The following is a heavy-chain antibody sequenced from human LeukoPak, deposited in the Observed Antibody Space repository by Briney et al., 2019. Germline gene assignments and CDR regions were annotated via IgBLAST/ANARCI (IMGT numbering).Heavy chain of an antibody. Sequence: KPGGSLRLSCAASGFTFSSYAMSWIRQPPGKGLEWIGYIYYSGSTNYNPSLKSRVTISVDTSKNQFSLKLSSVTAADTAVYYCARHSARGYSYNGDAFDIWGQGTMVTVSS. V-gene: IGHV4-59*08. CDR1: GFTFSSYA. CDR3: ARHSARGYSYNGDAFDI. CDR2: IYYSGST. D-gene: IGHD5-18*01. J-gene: IGHJ3*02.